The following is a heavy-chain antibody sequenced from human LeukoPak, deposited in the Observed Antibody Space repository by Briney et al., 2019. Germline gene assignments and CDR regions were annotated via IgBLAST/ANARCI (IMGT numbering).Heavy chain of an antibody. V-gene: IGHV4-59*01. J-gene: IGHJ4*02. CDR2: IYYTGST. D-gene: IGHD3-9*01. CDR3: VSSYMGMTTINFDS. Sequence: SETLSLTCSVSGGSMFSYYWSWIRQPPGKGLEWVGYIYYTGSTNYNPSLKSRVTISLDTSKKQFSLKLSSVTAADTAVYYCVSSYMGMTTINFDSWGQGTLVTVSS. CDR1: GGSMFSYY.